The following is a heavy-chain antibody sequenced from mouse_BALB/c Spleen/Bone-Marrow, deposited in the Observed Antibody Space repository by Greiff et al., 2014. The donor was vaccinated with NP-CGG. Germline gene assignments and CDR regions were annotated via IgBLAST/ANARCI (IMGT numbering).Heavy chain of an antibody. CDR2: VNPRSGYA. J-gene: IGHJ2*01. V-gene: IGHV1-4*01. Sequence: SGAELASPGASVKMSCKASGYTFTDYTIQWVKQRPGQGLEWIGYVNPRSGYANYNQKFKDKATLTADKSSSTAFMHRSSLKYEASEVYDSAGPKGVPLDYWGQGTALTVSS. CDR1: GYTFTDYT. CDR3: AGPKGVPLDY.